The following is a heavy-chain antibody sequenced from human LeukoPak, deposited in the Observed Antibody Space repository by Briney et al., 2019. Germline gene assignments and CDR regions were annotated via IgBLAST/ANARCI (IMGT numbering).Heavy chain of an antibody. CDR3: ARGGWEGPNLLFDY. CDR2: INPNSGGT. J-gene: IGHJ4*02. CDR1: GYTFTGYY. Sequence: ASVKVSCKASGYTFTGYYMHWVRQAPAQGLEWMGWINPNSGGTNYAQKFQGRVTMTRDTSISTAYMELSRLRSDDTAVYYCARGGWEGPNLLFDYWGQGTLVTVSS. D-gene: IGHD1-26*01. V-gene: IGHV1-2*02.